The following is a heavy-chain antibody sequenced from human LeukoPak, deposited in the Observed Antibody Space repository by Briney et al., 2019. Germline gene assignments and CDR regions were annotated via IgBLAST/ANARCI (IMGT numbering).Heavy chain of an antibody. CDR3: ARGRALLPSY. CDR2: INPNSGGT. V-gene: IGHV1-2*02. Sequence: ASVKVSCKASGYTFTSYDINWVRQATGQGLEWMGWINPNSGGTNYAQKFQGRVTMTRDTSISTAYMELSRLRSDDTAVYYCARGRALLPSYWGQGTLVTVSS. D-gene: IGHD2/OR15-2a*01. J-gene: IGHJ4*02. CDR1: GYTFTSYD.